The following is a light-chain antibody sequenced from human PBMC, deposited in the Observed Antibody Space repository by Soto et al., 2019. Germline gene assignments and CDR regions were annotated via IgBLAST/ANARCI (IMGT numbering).Light chain of an antibody. CDR3: SSWTSSSSYV. J-gene: IGLJ1*01. Sequence: QSALTQPASVSGSPGQSSAISCTGTSSDVGGYNSVSWYQQYPGKAPKLIIHDVTNRPSGLSDRFSGSKSGNTASLTISGLHAEYEADYYCSSWTSSSSYVFGSGTQLTVL. CDR2: DVT. CDR1: SSDVGGYNS. V-gene: IGLV2-14*03.